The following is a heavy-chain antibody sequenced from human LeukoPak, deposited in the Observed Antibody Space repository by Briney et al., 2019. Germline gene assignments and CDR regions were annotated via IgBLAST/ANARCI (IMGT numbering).Heavy chain of an antibody. D-gene: IGHD6-13*01. V-gene: IGHV4-59*11. Sequence: SETLSLTCTVSGGSISSHYWSWIRQPPGKGLEWIGYIYYSGSTNYNPSLKSRVTISVDTSKNQFSLKLSSVTAADTAVYYCARAMAAAGTYWFDPWGQETLVTVSS. CDR2: IYYSGST. CDR3: ARAMAAAGTYWFDP. J-gene: IGHJ5*02. CDR1: GGSISSHY.